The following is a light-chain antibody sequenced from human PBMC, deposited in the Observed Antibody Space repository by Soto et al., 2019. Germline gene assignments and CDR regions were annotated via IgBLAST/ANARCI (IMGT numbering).Light chain of an antibody. CDR2: AAS. CDR3: QQSFSSPFT. J-gene: IGKJ3*01. Sequence: DIQMTQSPSTLSGSVGDRVTITCRASQTISSWLAWYQQKPGKAPKLLIYAASSLQGGVPSRFSGSGSGTDFTLTIKSLQPEDFATYYCQQSFSSPFTFGPGTKVDIK. CDR1: QTISSW. V-gene: IGKV1-39*01.